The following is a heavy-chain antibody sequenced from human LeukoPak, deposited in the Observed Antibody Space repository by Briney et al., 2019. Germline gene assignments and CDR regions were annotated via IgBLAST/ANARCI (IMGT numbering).Heavy chain of an antibody. D-gene: IGHD3-22*01. CDR1: GYTFTGYY. CDR3: ARLGVHSGYPVGFDY. Sequence: ASVKVSCKASGYTFTGYYMHWVRQAPGQGLEWMGWINPKSGGTNYAQKFQGRVTMTRDTSISTAYMELSRLRSDDTAVYYCARLGVHSGYPVGFDYWGQGTLVTVSS. CDR2: INPKSGGT. V-gene: IGHV1-2*02. J-gene: IGHJ4*02.